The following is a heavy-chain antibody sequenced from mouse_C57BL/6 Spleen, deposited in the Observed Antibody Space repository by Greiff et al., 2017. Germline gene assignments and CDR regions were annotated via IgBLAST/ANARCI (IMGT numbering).Heavy chain of an antibody. J-gene: IGHJ2*01. D-gene: IGHD1-1*01. V-gene: IGHV3-6*01. Sequence: ESGPGLVKPSQSLSLTCSVTGYSITSGYYWNWIRQFPGNKLEWMGYISYDGSNNYNPSLKNRISITRDTSKNQFFLKLNSVTTEDTATYYCARVGDYYGSYYFDYWGQGTTLTVSS. CDR2: ISYDGSN. CDR1: GYSITSGYY. CDR3: ARVGDYYGSYYFDY.